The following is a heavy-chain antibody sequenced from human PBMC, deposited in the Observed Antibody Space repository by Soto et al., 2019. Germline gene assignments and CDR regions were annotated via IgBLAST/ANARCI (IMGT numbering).Heavy chain of an antibody. V-gene: IGHV4-59*01. CDR2: IYYSGST. J-gene: IGHJ3*02. D-gene: IGHD2-2*01. Sequence: SETLSLTCTVSGGSSSSYYWIWIRQPPGKGLEWIGYIYYSGSTNYNPSLKSRVTISVDTSKNQFSLKLSSVTAADTAVYYCARNVVPAAHDAFDIWGQGTMVTVSS. CDR3: ARNVVPAAHDAFDI. CDR1: GGSSSSYY.